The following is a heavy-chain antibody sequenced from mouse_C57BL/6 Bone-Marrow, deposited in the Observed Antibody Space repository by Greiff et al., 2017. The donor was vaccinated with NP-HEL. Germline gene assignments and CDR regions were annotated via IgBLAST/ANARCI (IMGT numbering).Heavy chain of an antibody. CDR2: IRNKANGYTT. CDR3: ARSLYGNYAMDY. V-gene: IGHV7-3*01. D-gene: IGHD2-1*01. CDR1: GFTFTDYY. J-gene: IGHJ4*01. Sequence: DVHLVESGGGLVQPGGSLSLSCAASGFTFTDYYMSWVRQPPGKALEWLGFIRNKANGYTTEYSASVKGRFTISRDNSQSILYLQMNALRAEDSATYYCARSLYGNYAMDYWGQGTSVTVSS.